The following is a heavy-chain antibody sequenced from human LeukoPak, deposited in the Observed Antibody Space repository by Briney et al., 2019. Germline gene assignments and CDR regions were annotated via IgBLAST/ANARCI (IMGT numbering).Heavy chain of an antibody. CDR2: IYSGGST. J-gene: IGHJ4*02. D-gene: IGHD3-10*01. V-gene: IGHV3-53*01. CDR3: ARHRLLWFGDPFDY. Sequence: GGSLRLSCAASGFTVSSNYMSWVRQAPGKGLEWVSIIYSGGSTYYADSVKGRFTISRDNSKNTLYLQMNSLRAEDTAVYYCARHRLLWFGDPFDYWGQGTLVTVSS. CDR1: GFTVSSNY.